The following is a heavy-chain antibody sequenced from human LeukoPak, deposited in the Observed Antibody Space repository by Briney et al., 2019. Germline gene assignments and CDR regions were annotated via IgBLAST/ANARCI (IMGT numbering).Heavy chain of an antibody. CDR3: ARDRRRVYYYYMDV. D-gene: IGHD5-24*01. CDR2: IYYSGST. Sequence: SETLSLTCTVSGGSMTSYFWSWIRQPPGKELEWIGYIYYSGSTNYNPSLKSRVTISVDTSKNQFSLKLSSVTAADTAVYYCARDRRRVYYYYMDVWGKGTTVTVSS. CDR1: GGSMTSYF. J-gene: IGHJ6*03. V-gene: IGHV4-59*12.